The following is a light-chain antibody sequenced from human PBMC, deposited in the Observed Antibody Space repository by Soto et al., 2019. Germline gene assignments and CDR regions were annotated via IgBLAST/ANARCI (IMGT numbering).Light chain of an antibody. CDR3: QHYNSYSEA. CDR1: QGISHW. J-gene: IGKJ1*01. CDR2: GAS. V-gene: IGKV1-5*01. Sequence: DIKMSLSLSSVSANVGDKVTITCRASQGISHWVAWYQQKPGKAPNLLIYGASSLQSGVPSRFSGSGSGTDFTLTISSLQPDDFATYYCQHYNSYSEAFGQRSMADVK.